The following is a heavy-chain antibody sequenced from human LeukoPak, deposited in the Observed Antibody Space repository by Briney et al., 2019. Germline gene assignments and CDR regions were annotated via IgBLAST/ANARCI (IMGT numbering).Heavy chain of an antibody. J-gene: IGHJ3*02. CDR3: ARGKSTRGAFDI. D-gene: IGHD3-10*01. CDR2: IYTSGST. Sequence: SETLSLTCTVSGGSISSYYWSWIRQPAGKGLEWIGRIYTSGSTNYNPSLKSRVTMSVDTSKNQFSLKLSSVIAADTAVYYCARGKSTRGAFDIWGQGTMVTVSS. CDR1: GGSISSYY. V-gene: IGHV4-4*07.